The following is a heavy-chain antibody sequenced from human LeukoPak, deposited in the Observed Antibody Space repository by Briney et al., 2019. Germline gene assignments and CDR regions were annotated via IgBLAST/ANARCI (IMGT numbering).Heavy chain of an antibody. V-gene: IGHV3-30*02. CDR2: IRYDGSNR. J-gene: IGHJ6*02. D-gene: IGHD6-19*01. CDR3: AKDRIAVPPGYGMDV. Sequence: GGSLRLSCAASGFTFSSYSMNWVRQAPGKGLEWVAFIRYDGSNRYYADSVKGRFTISRDNSKNTLYLQMNSLRPEDTAVYYCAKDRIAVPPGYGMDVWGQGTTVTVSS. CDR1: GFTFSSYS.